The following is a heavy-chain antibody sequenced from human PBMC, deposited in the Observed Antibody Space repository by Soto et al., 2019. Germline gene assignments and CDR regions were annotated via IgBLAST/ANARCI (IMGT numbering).Heavy chain of an antibody. D-gene: IGHD1-1*01. CDR3: ARVWTFHWYFDL. J-gene: IGHJ2*01. Sequence: QVQLQESGPGLVKPSETLSLTCTVSGGSISSYDWSWIRQPPGKGLEWIGYIYYSGSTNYNPSLKSRVTISVDTSKNQSSLKLSSVTAADTSVYYCARVWTFHWYFDLWGRGTLVTVSS. CDR1: GGSISSYD. CDR2: IYYSGST. V-gene: IGHV4-59*01.